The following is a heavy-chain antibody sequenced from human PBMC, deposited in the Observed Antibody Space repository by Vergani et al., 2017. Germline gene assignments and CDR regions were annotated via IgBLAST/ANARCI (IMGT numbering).Heavy chain of an antibody. V-gene: IGHV3-23*01. Sequence: ELQLLQSGGGVIQPGGSVRLSCAASGFTFSACPMTWVRQAPGKGLEWVSAISARYPSTYYADSVKGRFTISRDNSKNMLFLQMNNLRTEDTAIYYCAKQYFVSGNYLFDYWGQGTLVTVSS. CDR1: GFTFSACP. CDR2: ISARYPST. D-gene: IGHD3-10*01. CDR3: AKQYFVSGNYLFDY. J-gene: IGHJ4*02.